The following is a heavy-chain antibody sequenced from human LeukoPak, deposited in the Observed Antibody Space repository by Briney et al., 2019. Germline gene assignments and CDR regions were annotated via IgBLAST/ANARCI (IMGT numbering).Heavy chain of an antibody. J-gene: IGHJ4*02. CDR3: ARLYSSSSGLRASDY. CDR1: GFTFSNFA. CDR2: ISYDGSIK. D-gene: IGHD6-6*01. Sequence: TGGSLRLSCAASGFTFSNFAMHWVRQAPGKGREWVAVISYDGSIKYYADSVKGRFTISRDNAKNSLYLQMNSLRAEDTAVYYCARLYSSSSGLRASDYWGQGTLVTVSS. V-gene: IGHV3-30*04.